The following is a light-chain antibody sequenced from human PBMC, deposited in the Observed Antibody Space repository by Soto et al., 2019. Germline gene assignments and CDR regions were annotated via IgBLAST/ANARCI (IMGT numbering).Light chain of an antibody. V-gene: IGLV1-40*01. Sequence: QTVVTQPPSVSGAPGQRVTISCTGSSSNIGAGYDVHWYQQLPGTAPKLLIYAYINRPSGVPDRFSGSKSGTSASLAITGLQAEDEADYYCQSYDSSLSGSVFGGGTKVTVL. CDR1: SSNIGAGYD. CDR2: AYI. CDR3: QSYDSSLSGSV. J-gene: IGLJ2*01.